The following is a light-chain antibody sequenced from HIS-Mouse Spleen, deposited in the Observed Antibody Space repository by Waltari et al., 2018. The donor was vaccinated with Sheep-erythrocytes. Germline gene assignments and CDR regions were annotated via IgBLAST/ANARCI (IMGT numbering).Light chain of an antibody. CDR1: SSDVGGYNY. CDR2: DVS. V-gene: IGLV2-11*01. J-gene: IGLJ1*01. Sequence: QSALTQPRSVSGSPGQLVTISCTGTSSDVGGYNYVSWYQQHPGKAPKPMIYDVSKRPSGVPDRFSGSKSGNTASLTISGLQAEDEADYYCCSYAGSYNYVFGTGTKVTVL. CDR3: CSYAGSYNYV.